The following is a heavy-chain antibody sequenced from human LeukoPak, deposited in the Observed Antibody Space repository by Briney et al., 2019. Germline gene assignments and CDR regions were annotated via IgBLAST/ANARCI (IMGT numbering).Heavy chain of an antibody. D-gene: IGHD4-23*01. V-gene: IGHV4-59*01. CDR2: ISHSGNT. Sequence: SETLSLTCTVSGDSINKYFWSWLRQSPGKGLEWIGYISHSGNTNYNPSLKSRVTISLDKSNNQFSLRLSSVTAADTAVYYCARDRVLAGGNVSDYWGQGTLVTVSS. J-gene: IGHJ4*02. CDR3: ARDRVLAGGNVSDY. CDR1: GDSINKYF.